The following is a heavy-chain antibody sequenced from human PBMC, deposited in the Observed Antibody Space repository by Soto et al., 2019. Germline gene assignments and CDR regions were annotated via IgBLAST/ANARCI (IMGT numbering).Heavy chain of an antibody. CDR3: ARSSVITFGGVIVPTPNYYYGMDV. CDR1: GYTFTSYG. D-gene: IGHD3-16*02. V-gene: IGHV1-18*01. J-gene: IGHJ6*02. CDR2: ISAYNGNT. Sequence: ASVKVSCKASGYTFTSYGISWVRQAPGQGLEWMGWISAYNGNTNYAQKLQGRVTMTTDTSTSTAYMELRSLRSDDTAVDYCARSSVITFGGVIVPTPNYYYGMDVWGQGTTVTVSS.